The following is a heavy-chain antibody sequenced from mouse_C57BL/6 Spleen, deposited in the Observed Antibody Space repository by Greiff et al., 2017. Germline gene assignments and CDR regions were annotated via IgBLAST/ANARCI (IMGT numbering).Heavy chain of an antibody. D-gene: IGHD2-3*01. J-gene: IGHJ3*01. V-gene: IGHV10-1*01. Sequence: EVKLVESGGGLVQPKGSLKLSCAASGFSFNTYAMNWVRQAPGKGLEWVARIRSKSNNYATYYADSVKDRFTISRDDSESMLYLQMNNLKTADTAMYYCVYDGYSFAYWGQGTLVTVSA. CDR1: GFSFNTYA. CDR2: IRSKSNNYAT. CDR3: VYDGYSFAY.